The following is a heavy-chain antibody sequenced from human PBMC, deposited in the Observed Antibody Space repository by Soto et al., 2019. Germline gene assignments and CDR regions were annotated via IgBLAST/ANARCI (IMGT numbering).Heavy chain of an antibody. Sequence: ASVKVSCKASGYTFTNFGISWVRQAPGQGLEWMGWISAYNGNTNYAQKLQGRVTMTTDTSTSTAYMELRSLRSDDTAVYYCARGPYYDSSGYYGFWGQGTLVTVSS. CDR2: ISAYNGNT. CDR1: GYTFTNFG. J-gene: IGHJ4*02. CDR3: ARGPYYDSSGYYGF. V-gene: IGHV1-18*01. D-gene: IGHD3-22*01.